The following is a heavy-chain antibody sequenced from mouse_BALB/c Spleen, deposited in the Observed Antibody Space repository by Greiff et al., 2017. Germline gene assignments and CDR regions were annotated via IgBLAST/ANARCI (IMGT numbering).Heavy chain of an antibody. CDR3: ANHYGSPWFAY. V-gene: IGHV5-9-4*01. Sequence: EVMLVESGGGLVKPGGSLKLSCAASGFTFSSYAMSWVRQSPEKRLEWVAEISSGGSYTYYPDTVTGRFTISRDNAKNTLYLEMSSLRSEDTAMYYCANHYGSPWFAYWGQGTLVTVSA. CDR2: ISSGGSYT. D-gene: IGHD1-1*01. J-gene: IGHJ3*01. CDR1: GFTFSSYA.